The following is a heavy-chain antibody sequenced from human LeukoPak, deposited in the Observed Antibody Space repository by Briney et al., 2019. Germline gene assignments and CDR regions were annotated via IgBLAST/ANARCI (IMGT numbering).Heavy chain of an antibody. J-gene: IGHJ4*02. CDR1: GFTFSSYA. V-gene: IGHV3-23*01. CDR2: ISASGGDT. Sequence: GGSLRLSCAASGFTFSSYAMSWVRQAPGTGLEWVSGISASGGDTYFPDSVKGRFSISRDNSKNTLSLQMNSLRAEDSAVYYCARGGGYNGYGFDYWGRGTLVTVSS. D-gene: IGHD5-12*01. CDR3: ARGGGYNGYGFDY.